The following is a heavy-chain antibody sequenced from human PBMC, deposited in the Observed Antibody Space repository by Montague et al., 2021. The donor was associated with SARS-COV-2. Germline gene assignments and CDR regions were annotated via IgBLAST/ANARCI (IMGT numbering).Heavy chain of an antibody. CDR3: VRDGGDDKPDWWFDL. Sequence: SQRLSCAASGFNFPRYCMHWVRQSPGQGLEWVARICDGVRRISYADSVRDRFTVSRDNAKNTLSLLMNNLSGEDTAVYYCVRDGGDDKPDWWFDLWGRGTHVSVSS. D-gene: IGHD2-21*02. CDR1: GFNFPRYC. CDR2: ICDGVRRI. V-gene: IGHV3-74*01. J-gene: IGHJ2*01.